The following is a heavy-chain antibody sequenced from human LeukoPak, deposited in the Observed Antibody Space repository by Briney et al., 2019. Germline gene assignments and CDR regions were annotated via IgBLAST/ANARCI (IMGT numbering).Heavy chain of an antibody. D-gene: IGHD2-2*01. J-gene: IGHJ3*02. CDR2: ISGSGGST. CDR1: GFTFSSYA. Sequence: GGSLRLSCAASGFTFSSYAMSWVRQAPGKGLEWVSAISGSGGSTYYADSVKGRFTISRDNSKNTLYLQMNSLRAEDTAVYYCAKVGRGGYCSSTSCLDAFDIWGQGTMVTVSS. CDR3: AKVGRGGYCSSTSCLDAFDI. V-gene: IGHV3-23*01.